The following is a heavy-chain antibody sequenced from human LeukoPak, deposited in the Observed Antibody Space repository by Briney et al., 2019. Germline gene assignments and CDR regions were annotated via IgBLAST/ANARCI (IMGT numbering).Heavy chain of an antibody. Sequence: PSETLSLTCTVSGGSISSYYWSWIRQPPGKGLEWIGHIYYSGSTNYNPSLKSRVTISIDTSKNQFSLGLSSVTAADTAVYYCARVAARYVGMDVWGQGTTVTVSS. D-gene: IGHD6-6*01. V-gene: IGHV4-59*01. J-gene: IGHJ6*02. CDR2: IYYSGST. CDR3: ARVAARYVGMDV. CDR1: GGSISSYY.